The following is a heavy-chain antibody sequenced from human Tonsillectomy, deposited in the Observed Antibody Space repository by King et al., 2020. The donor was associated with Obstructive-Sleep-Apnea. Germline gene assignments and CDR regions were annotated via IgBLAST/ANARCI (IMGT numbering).Heavy chain of an antibody. V-gene: IGHV3-21*01. J-gene: IGHJ5*02. Sequence: VQLVESGGGLVKPGGSLRLSCAASGFTFSSYSMNWVRQAPGKGLEWVSSISSSSSYIYYADSVKGLFNISRENAKNSLYLQMNSLRAEDTAAYYCARDLNDFWSGYPNWFDPWGQGTLVTVSS. CDR1: GFTFSSYS. CDR3: ARDLNDFWSGYPNWFDP. CDR2: ISSSSSYI. D-gene: IGHD3-3*01.